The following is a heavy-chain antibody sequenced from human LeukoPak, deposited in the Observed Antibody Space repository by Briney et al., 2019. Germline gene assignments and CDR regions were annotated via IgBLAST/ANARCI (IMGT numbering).Heavy chain of an antibody. CDR2: ITSGGGNT. CDR3: AREHWAAPDH. D-gene: IGHD1/OR15-1a*01. CDR1: GFTFSDYG. J-gene: IGHJ4*02. V-gene: IGHV3-23*01. Sequence: GGSLRLSCAASGFTFSDYGLSWFRQAPGKGLEWVSAITSGGGNTYYAGSVKGRFTISRDNSKNTLYLQMNSLRAEDTAVYYCAREHWAAPDHWGQGTLVTVSP.